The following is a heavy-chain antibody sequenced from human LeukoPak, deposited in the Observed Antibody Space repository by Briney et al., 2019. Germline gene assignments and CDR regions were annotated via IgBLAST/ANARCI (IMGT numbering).Heavy chain of an antibody. Sequence: GGSLRLSCAASGVTFSSYEMNWVRQAPGKGLEWVSYISSSGSTIYYADSVKGRFTISRDNAKNSLYLQMNSLRAEDTAVYYCAELGITTIGGVWGKGTTVTISS. D-gene: IGHD3-10*02. CDR1: GVTFSSYE. CDR2: ISSSGSTI. V-gene: IGHV3-48*03. J-gene: IGHJ6*04. CDR3: AELGITTIGGV.